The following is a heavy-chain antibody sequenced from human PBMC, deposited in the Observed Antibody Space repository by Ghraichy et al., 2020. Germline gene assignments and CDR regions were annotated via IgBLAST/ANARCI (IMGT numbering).Heavy chain of an antibody. CDR1: GFTFEDYS. CDR3: ARDLFRGDGYNFIYYSGMDV. D-gene: IGHD5-24*01. V-gene: IGHV3-43*01. CDR2: ITWDGDST. J-gene: IGHJ6*02. Sequence: SCAASGFTFEDYSMHWVRQAPGKGLEWVSLITWDGDSTYYAESVKGRFIISRDNSKNSLYLQMNSLRTEDTALYYCARDLFRGDGYNFIYYSGMDVWGQGTTVTVSS.